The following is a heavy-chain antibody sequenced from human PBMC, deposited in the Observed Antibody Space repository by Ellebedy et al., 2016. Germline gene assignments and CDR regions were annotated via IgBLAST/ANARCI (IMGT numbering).Heavy chain of an antibody. CDR2: TYSRSKWYN. J-gene: IGHJ3*02. V-gene: IGHV6-1*01. CDR3: ARVLLPDAFDI. CDR1: GDSVSSNSAA. Sequence: SETLSLTCAISGDSVSSNSAAWNWIRQSASRGLEWLGRTYSRSKWYNDYAASVKSRITINPDTSKNQFALQLNSVTPEDTAVYYCARVLLPDAFDIWGQGTMVTVSS.